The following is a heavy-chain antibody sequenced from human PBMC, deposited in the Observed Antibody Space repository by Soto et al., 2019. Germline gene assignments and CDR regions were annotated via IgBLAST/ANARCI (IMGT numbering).Heavy chain of an antibody. CDR3: AKDLYSGYELNAFDI. Sequence: PXGSLRLSFAASGFTFSSYAMSGVRQAPGKGLEWVSAISGSGGSTYYADSVKGRFTISRDNSKNTLYLQMNSLRAEDTAVYYCAKDLYSGYELNAFDIWGQGTMVTVSS. CDR2: ISGSGGST. J-gene: IGHJ3*02. V-gene: IGHV3-23*01. CDR1: GFTFSSYA. D-gene: IGHD5-12*01.